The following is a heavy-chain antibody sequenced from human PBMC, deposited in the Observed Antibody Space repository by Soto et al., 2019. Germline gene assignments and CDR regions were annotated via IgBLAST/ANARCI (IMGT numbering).Heavy chain of an antibody. J-gene: IGHJ4*02. D-gene: IGHD6-19*01. CDR2: MNPNSGNT. V-gene: IGHV1-8*01. CDR1: GYTFTSYD. CDR3: ASFYSSGWYNFDY. Sequence: GASVKVSCKASGYTFTSYDINWVRQATGQGLEWMGWMNPNSGNTGYAQKFQGRVTMTRNTSISTAYMELSSLRSEDTAVYYCASFYSSGWYNFDYWGQGTLVTVSS.